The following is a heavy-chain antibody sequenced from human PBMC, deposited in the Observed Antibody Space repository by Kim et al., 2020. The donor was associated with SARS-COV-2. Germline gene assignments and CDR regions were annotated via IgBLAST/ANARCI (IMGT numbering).Heavy chain of an antibody. D-gene: IGHD3-16*01. J-gene: IGHJ6*02. CDR2: TYYRSEWYN. CDR1: GDSVSSDSAG. Sequence: SQTLSLTCAISGDSVSSDSAGWNWIRQSPSRSLEWLGRTYYRSEWYNDYAVSVKSRITINPDTSKNQFSLQLNSVTPEDTAVYYCARGGIPVDRAYFYALDVWGQGTTVNVSS. CDR3: ARGGIPVDRAYFYALDV. V-gene: IGHV6-1*01.